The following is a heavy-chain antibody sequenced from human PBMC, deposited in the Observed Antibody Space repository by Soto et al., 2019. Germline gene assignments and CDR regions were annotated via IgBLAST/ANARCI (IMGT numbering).Heavy chain of an antibody. V-gene: IGHV6-1*01. Sequence: SQTLSLTCAISGDTVSSNIAACNWIRQSPSRGLEWLGRTYYRSEWYNDYAVSVKSRIIITPDTSKNQFSLQLNSVTPDDTAVYFCTRVLEFCNGNPSHPGYGFDIWGQGTMVTVS. CDR3: TRVLEFCNGNPSHPGYGFDI. CDR1: GDTVSSNIAA. CDR2: TYYRSEWYN. J-gene: IGHJ3*02. D-gene: IGHD2-15*01.